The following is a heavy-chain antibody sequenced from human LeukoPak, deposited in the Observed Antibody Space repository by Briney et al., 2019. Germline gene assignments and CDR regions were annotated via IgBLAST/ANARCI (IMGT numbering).Heavy chain of an antibody. V-gene: IGHV4-39*07. CDR3: ASLSRIAAAGFDY. CDR2: IYYSGST. D-gene: IGHD6-13*01. Sequence: SETLSLTCTVSGGSISSSSYYWGWIRQPPGKGLEWIGSIYYSGSTYYNPSLKSRVTISVDTSKNQFSLKLSSVTAADTAVYYCASLSRIAAAGFDYWGQGTLVTVSS. CDR1: GGSISSSSYY. J-gene: IGHJ4*02.